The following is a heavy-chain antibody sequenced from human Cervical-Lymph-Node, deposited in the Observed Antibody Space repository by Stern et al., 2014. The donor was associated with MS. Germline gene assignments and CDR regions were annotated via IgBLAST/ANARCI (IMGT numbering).Heavy chain of an antibody. CDR1: GYTFTSHW. CDR2: IYPGASDI. J-gene: IGHJ4*02. CDR3: ARLPRIVGARGHFDY. D-gene: IGHD1-26*01. V-gene: IGHV5-51*03. Sequence: QLVQSGAEATKPGESLKISCKASGYTFTSHWIGWVRQMPGQGLEWMGIIYPGASDIRYSPSFYGQVTISVDKSISVAYLQWSSLQASDTAVYYCARLPRIVGARGHFDYWGQGTLVTVSS.